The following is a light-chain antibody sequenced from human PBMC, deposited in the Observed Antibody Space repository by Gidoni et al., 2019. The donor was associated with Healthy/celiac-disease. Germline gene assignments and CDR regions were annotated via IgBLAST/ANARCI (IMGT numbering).Light chain of an antibody. CDR1: QSVSSY. CDR2: DAS. Sequence: EIVLTQSPATLSLSPGERATLSCRASQSVSSYLAWYQQKPGQAPRLLIYDASNRATGIPARFSGSGSGKDFTLTISSLEPEDFAVYYCQQRSNGLTFXGXTKVEIK. V-gene: IGKV3-11*01. J-gene: IGKJ4*01. CDR3: QQRSNGLT.